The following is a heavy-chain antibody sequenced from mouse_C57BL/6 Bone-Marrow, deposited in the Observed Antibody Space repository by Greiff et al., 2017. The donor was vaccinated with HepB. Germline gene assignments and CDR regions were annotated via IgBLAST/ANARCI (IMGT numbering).Heavy chain of an antibody. CDR1: GYTFTSYW. CDR2: IHPNSGST. CDR3: ARRDYYGFDY. D-gene: IGHD1-1*01. J-gene: IGHJ2*01. V-gene: IGHV1-64*01. Sequence: QVQLQQPGAELVKPGASVKLSCKASGYTFTSYWMHWVKQRPGQGLEWIGMIHPNSGSTNYNEKFKSKATLTEDKSSSTAYMQLSSLTSEDSAVYYCARRDYYGFDYWGQGTTLTVSS.